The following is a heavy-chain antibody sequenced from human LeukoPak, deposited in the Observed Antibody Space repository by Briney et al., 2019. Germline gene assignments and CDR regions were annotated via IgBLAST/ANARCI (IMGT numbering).Heavy chain of an antibody. D-gene: IGHD3-10*01. CDR2: ISYGGSNK. CDR1: GFTFSSYG. J-gene: IGHJ4*02. V-gene: IGHV3-30*18. CDR3: AKSGDYYFDY. Sequence: GGSLRLSCAASGFTFSSYGMHWVRQAPGKGLEWVAVISYGGSNKYYADSVKGRFTISRDNSKNTLYLQMNSLRAEDTAVYYCAKSGDYYFDYWGQGTLVTVSS.